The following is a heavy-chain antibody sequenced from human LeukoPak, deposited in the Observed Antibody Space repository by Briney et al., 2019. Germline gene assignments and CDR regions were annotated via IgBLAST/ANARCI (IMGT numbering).Heavy chain of an antibody. D-gene: IGHD2-15*01. Sequence: GGSLRLSCAASGFTFSSYGMHWVRQAPGKGLEWVAVISYDGSNKYYADSVKGRFTISRDNSKNTLYLQMNSLRAEDTAVYYCAKDPSECSGGSCYELDYWGQGTLVTVSS. CDR3: AKDPSECSGGSCYELDY. CDR1: GFTFSSYG. CDR2: ISYDGSNK. V-gene: IGHV3-30*18. J-gene: IGHJ4*02.